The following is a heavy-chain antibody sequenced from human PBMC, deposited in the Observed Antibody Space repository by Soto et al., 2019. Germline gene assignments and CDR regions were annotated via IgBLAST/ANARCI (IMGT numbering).Heavy chain of an antibody. V-gene: IGHV3-48*01. CDR3: ARSSQWPVGGLDY. D-gene: IGHD6-19*01. Sequence: EVQLVESGGGLVQPGGSLRLSCAASGFTFSSYNMNWVRQAPGKGLEWVSYISSSSSTIYYADSVKGRFTISRDNAKNSLYLQMNSLRAEDTAVYYCARSSQWPVGGLDYWGQGTLVTVSS. J-gene: IGHJ4*02. CDR1: GFTFSSYN. CDR2: ISSSSSTI.